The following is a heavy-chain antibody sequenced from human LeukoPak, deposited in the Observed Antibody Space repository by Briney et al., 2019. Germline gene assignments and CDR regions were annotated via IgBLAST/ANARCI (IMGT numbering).Heavy chain of an antibody. CDR1: DGSISTYY. CDR2: IYYTGNT. V-gene: IGHV4-59*08. J-gene: IGHJ4*02. Sequence: SETLSVTCTVSDGSISTYYWTSIRQPPGKEPEWNGYIYYTGNTNYNPALKSRVTISLDTSRNQFSLKLNSVTAADTAVYYCARRVTGRGTFYFDYWGQGSLITVSS. CDR3: ARRVTGRGTFYFDY. D-gene: IGHD3-16*01.